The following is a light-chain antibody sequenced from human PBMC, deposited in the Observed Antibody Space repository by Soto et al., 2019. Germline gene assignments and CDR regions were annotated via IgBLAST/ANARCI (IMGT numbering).Light chain of an antibody. CDR1: QFLSSY. Sequence: VLTQSPATLYLAPGARATLSCRASQFLSSYLAWYQQKPGQPPRLLIYDTSNRATGIPARFSGSRSGTDFTLTISSLEPEDFGVYFCHQRNKVGQGTRLE. J-gene: IGKJ5*01. V-gene: IGKV3-11*01. CDR2: DTS. CDR3: HQRNK.